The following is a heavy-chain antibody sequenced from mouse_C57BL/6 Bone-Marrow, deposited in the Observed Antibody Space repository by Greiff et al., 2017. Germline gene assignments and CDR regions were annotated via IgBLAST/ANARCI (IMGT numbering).Heavy chain of an antibody. D-gene: IGHD1-1*01. J-gene: IGHJ2*01. Sequence: QVQLKEPGAELVKPGASVKLSCKASGYTFTSYWMHWVKQRPGQGLEWIGMIHPNSGSTNYNEKFKSKATLTVDTSSSTAYMQLSSLTSEDSAVYYCARGRSYGYWGQGTTLTVSS. CDR2: IHPNSGST. CDR1: GYTFTSYW. CDR3: ARGRSYGY. V-gene: IGHV1-64*01.